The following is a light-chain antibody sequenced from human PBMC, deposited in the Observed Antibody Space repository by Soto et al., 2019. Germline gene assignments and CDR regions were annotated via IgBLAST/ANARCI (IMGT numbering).Light chain of an antibody. CDR1: SSDVGTYTL. V-gene: IGLV2-23*02. J-gene: IGLJ1*01. CDR2: EVN. CDR3: SSYAGAITFYV. Sequence: QSALAEPASVSLSPGQSITISCTGTSSDVGTYTLVSWYQQHPGKAPKLVIYEVNKRPAGVSKRFSGSKSGDTASLTISGLQAEDEADYYCSSYAGAITFYVFGTGTKVTVL.